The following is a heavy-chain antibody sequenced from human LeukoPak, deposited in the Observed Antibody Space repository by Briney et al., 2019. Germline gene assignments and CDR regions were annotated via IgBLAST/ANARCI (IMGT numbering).Heavy chain of an antibody. D-gene: IGHD2-15*01. CDR3: ARDAGIVVVVAATLDY. V-gene: IGHV3-23*01. CDR2: ISGSGGST. CDR1: GFTFSSFA. Sequence: GGSLRLSCAASGFTFSSFAMNWVRQAPGKGLEWVSAISGSGGSTYYADSVKGRFTISRDYSKNTLYLQMNSLRAEDTAVYYCARDAGIVVVVAATLDYWGQGTLVTVSS. J-gene: IGHJ4*02.